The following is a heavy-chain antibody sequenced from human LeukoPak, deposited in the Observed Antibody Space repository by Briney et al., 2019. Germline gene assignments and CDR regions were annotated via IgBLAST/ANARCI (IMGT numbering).Heavy chain of an antibody. CDR3: ARLGYSYGLP. Sequence: SETLSLTCTVSGGSISSSSYYWSWIRQPPGKGLEWIGEINHSGSTNYNPSLKSRVTISVDTSKNQFSLKLSSVTAADTAVYCCARLGYSYGLPWGQGTLVTVSS. V-gene: IGHV4-39*07. CDR1: GGSISSSSYY. CDR2: INHSGST. J-gene: IGHJ4*02. D-gene: IGHD5-18*01.